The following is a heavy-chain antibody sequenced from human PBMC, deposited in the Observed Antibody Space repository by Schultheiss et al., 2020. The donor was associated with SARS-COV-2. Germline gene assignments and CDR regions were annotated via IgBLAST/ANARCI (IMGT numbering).Heavy chain of an antibody. D-gene: IGHD6-6*01. J-gene: IGHJ4*02. V-gene: IGHV4-30-4*01. Sequence: SQTLSLTCTVSGASISGGDYYWSWIRQTPGKGLEWIGYISHSGSTFFNPSLKSRVTISVDTSKNQFSLKLSSVTAADTAVYYCARAYYHRIAATGFFDYWGQGTLVTVSS. CDR3: ARAYYHRIAATGFFDY. CDR1: GASISGGDYY. CDR2: ISHSGST.